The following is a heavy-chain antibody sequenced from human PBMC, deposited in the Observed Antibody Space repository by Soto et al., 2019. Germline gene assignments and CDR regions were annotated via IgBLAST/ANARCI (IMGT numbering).Heavy chain of an antibody. J-gene: IGHJ5*02. CDR1: GGSISSSSFH. CDR2: IYYSGST. Sequence: QLQLQESGPGLVKPSETLSLTCTVSGGSISSSSFHWGWIRQPPGKGLEWIGSIYYSGSTYYSPYLKSRATITVSTSKNQCYRKLRPVNAAGTAWYYWARSERAAGTDWWLDPWGQGTLVTVSS. CDR3: ARSERAAGTDWWLDP. D-gene: IGHD6-13*01. V-gene: IGHV4-39*01.